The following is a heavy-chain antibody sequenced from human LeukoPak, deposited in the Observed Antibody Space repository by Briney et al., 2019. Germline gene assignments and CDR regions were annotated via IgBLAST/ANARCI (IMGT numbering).Heavy chain of an antibody. D-gene: IGHD3-10*01. CDR3: AKRGIVIRGFLIGFHKEAYYFDY. CDR2: ISESGCST. CDR1: GITLSNYG. J-gene: IGHJ4*02. V-gene: IGHV3-23*01. Sequence: GGSLRLSCVVSGITLSNYGMSWVRQAPGKGLEWVSGISESGCSTNYADSVKGRFIISRDNSKNTVYLQMNSLRAEDTAVYFCAKRGIVIRGFLIGFHKEAYYFDYWGQGILVTVSS.